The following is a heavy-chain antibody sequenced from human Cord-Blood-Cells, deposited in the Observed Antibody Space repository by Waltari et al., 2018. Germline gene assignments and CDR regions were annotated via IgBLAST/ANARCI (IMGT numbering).Heavy chain of an antibody. CDR2: IYYSGST. V-gene: IGHV4-39*01. D-gene: IGHD3-10*01. CDR3: ARLRGGITMVRGVIDY. CDR1: VGSISSSSYY. Sequence: QLQLQESGPGLVKPSETLSLTCTVSVGSISSSSYYWGWIRKPPGKGLEWIGSIYYSGSTYYNPSLKSRVTISVDTSKNQFSLKLSSVTAADTAVYYCARLRGGITMVRGVIDYWGQGTLVTVSS. J-gene: IGHJ4*02.